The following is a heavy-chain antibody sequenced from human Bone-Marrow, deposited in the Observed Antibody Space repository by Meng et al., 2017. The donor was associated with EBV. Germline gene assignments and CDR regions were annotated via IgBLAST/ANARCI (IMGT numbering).Heavy chain of an antibody. D-gene: IGHD2-2*01. CDR2: IHYSGST. CDR1: GDSITTGSYY. CDR3: ARHFREYQLVKAFDP. V-gene: IGHV4-39*01. Sequence: QLQLQESGPGLVKPSETLSLTCTVSGDSITTGSYYWGWIRQPPGKGLEWIGSIHYSGSTYFNPSLKSRVTLSVDTSKNQFSLKLISVTAADTAVYYCARHFREYQLVKAFDPWGQGTLVTVSS. J-gene: IGHJ5*02.